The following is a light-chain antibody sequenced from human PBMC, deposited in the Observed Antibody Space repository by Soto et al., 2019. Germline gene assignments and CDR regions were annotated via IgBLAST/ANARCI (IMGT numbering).Light chain of an antibody. Sequence: EIVMTQSPAPLSVSPGERAPLSCRASQSVSSNLAWYQQKPGHTPRLLIYSASIGATGTPARFSGSGSGSDFTLTISSLQSEDFAVYYCQQYNKWPLTFGPGTKVDI. CDR1: QSVSSN. V-gene: IGKV3-15*01. CDR3: QQYNKWPLT. CDR2: SAS. J-gene: IGKJ3*01.